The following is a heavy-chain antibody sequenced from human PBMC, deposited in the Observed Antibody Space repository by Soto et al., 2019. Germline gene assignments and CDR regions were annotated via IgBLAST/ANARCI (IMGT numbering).Heavy chain of an antibody. CDR3: AKDRRDGEYNSVYDF. Sequence: QVQLVESGGGVVQPGRSLRLSCAASGFTFSSYGMHWVRQAPGKGLEWVAIISFDENQKYYADSVKARFTISRDNSRNTLYLQMNRLRAEDTALYYCAKDRRDGEYNSVYDFWGQGTLVTVSS. J-gene: IGHJ4*02. D-gene: IGHD4-17*01. V-gene: IGHV3-30*18. CDR2: ISFDENQK. CDR1: GFTFSSYG.